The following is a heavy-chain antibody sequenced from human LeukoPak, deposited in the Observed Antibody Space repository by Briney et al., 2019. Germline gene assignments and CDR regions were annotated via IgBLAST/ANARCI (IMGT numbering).Heavy chain of an antibody. V-gene: IGHV5-51*01. CDR3: VRGRHGYNYDF. J-gene: IGHJ4*02. D-gene: IGHD5-24*01. Sequence: GESLKISCQGFGFSFTTYWIGWVRQMPGKGLEWMGLINPGNSDTRYSPSFQGQVTISADKSISTAYLQWSSLRASDTAMFYYVRGRHGYNYDFWGQGTLVTVSS. CDR2: INPGNSDT. CDR1: GFSFTTYW.